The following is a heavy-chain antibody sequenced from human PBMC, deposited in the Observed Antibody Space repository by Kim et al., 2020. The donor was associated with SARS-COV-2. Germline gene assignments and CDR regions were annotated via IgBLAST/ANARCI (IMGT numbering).Heavy chain of an antibody. CDR2: INHSGST. CDR3: AGGTYSISWYGRRNWFDP. J-gene: IGHJ5*02. D-gene: IGHD6-13*01. V-gene: IGHV4-34*01. CDR1: GGSFSGYY. Sequence: SETLSLTCAVYGGSFSGYYWSWIRQPPGKGLEWIGEINHSGSTNYNPSLKSRVTISVDTSKNQFSLKLSSVTAADTAVYYCAGGTYSISWYGRRNWFDPWGQGTLVTVSS.